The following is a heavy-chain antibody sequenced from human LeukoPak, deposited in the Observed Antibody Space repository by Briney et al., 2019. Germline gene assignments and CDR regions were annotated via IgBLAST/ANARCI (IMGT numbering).Heavy chain of an antibody. CDR1: GGSISSGSYY. J-gene: IGHJ6*02. D-gene: IGHD3-16*01. Sequence: SQTLSLTCTVSGGSISSGSYYWSWIRQPAGKGLEWIGRIYTSGSTNYNPSLKSRVTISVDTSKNQFSLKLSSVTAADTAVYYCARGDYDYVWGSFLSLDVWAKGPRSPSP. CDR2: IYTSGST. CDR3: ARGDYDYVWGSFLSLDV. V-gene: IGHV4-61*02.